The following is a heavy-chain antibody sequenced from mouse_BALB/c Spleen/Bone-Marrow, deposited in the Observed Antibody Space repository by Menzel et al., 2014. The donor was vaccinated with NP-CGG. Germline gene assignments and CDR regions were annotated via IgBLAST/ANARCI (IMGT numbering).Heavy chain of an antibody. CDR1: GFDFSGYW. D-gene: IGHD1-2*01. Sequence: EAQLVESGGGRVQPGGSLKLSCAASGFDFSGYWMSWVRQAPGKGLEWIGEINPGSSTINYTPSLKDKFIISRDNAKNTLYLQMSKVRSEDTALYYCARSHYYGYFAYWGQGTLVTVSA. CDR2: INPGSSTI. CDR3: ARSHYYGYFAY. J-gene: IGHJ3*01. V-gene: IGHV4-1*02.